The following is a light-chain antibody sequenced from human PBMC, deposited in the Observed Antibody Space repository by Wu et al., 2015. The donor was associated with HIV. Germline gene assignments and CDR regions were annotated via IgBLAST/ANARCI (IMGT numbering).Light chain of an antibody. CDR3: QQYNSWPLT. V-gene: IGKV3D-15*01. CDR2: GAS. J-gene: IGKJ4*01. Sequence: EIVLTQSPVTLSVSPGERVTLSCRASQSVGSNFLAWYQQKPGQAPRLVIFGASNRATGIPDRFSDSRSGTEFTLTISSIQSEDFAVYYCQQYNSWPLTFGGGTKVEIK. CDR1: QSVGSN.